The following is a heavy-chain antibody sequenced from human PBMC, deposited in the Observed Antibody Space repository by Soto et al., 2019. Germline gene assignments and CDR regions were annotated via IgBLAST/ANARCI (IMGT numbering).Heavy chain of an antibody. CDR1: GGSISSSSYY. Sequence: TSATLSLTCTVSGGSISSSSYYWGWIRQPPGKGLEWIGSIYYSGSTYYNPSLKSRVTISVDTSKNQFSLKLSSVTAADTAVYYCARHVAGYSSGLDYWGQGTLVTVSS. V-gene: IGHV4-39*01. CDR2: IYYSGST. CDR3: ARHVAGYSSGLDY. J-gene: IGHJ4*02. D-gene: IGHD6-19*01.